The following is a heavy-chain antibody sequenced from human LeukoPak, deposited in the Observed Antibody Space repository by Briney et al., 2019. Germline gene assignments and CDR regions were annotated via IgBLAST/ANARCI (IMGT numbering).Heavy chain of an antibody. CDR2: ISGSGIST. CDR1: GFTFSDYG. D-gene: IGHD3-22*01. J-gene: IGHJ3*02. Sequence: PGGSLRLSCAAAGFTFSDYGVNWVRHAPGKGLEWVSGISGSGISTYYADSVKGRFTISRDNSKNTLYLQMNSLRVEDTAVYYCAKSWNYYDSSGDDALDIWGQGTMVTVSS. V-gene: IGHV3-23*01. CDR3: AKSWNYYDSSGDDALDI.